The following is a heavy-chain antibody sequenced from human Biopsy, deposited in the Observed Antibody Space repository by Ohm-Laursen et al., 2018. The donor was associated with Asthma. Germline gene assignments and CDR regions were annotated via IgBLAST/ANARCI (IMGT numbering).Heavy chain of an antibody. CDR3: ARTTYGDDGFDP. D-gene: IGHD4-17*01. J-gene: IGHJ5*02. CDR1: GGSINIGDYY. CDR2: IYYSGST. Sequence: TLSLTCTVSGGSINIGDYYWSWIRQHPVKGLEWIGYIYYSGSTYYNPSLKSRVSISLDTPKNRFSLSLTSVTAADTAVYYCARTTYGDDGFDPWGQGTLVTVSS. V-gene: IGHV4-31*03.